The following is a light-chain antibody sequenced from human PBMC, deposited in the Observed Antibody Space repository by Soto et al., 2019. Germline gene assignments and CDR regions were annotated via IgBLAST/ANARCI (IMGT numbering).Light chain of an antibody. V-gene: IGKV1-5*03. J-gene: IGKJ4*01. CDR2: KAS. Sequence: DIQMTQSPSTLSASIGDRVTITCRASQSISTWLAWFQQKPGKAPNLLIYKASSLESGVPSRFSGSGSGTEFTLTISTLQADDFATYYCQRYKSSPLTFGGGTKVEIK. CDR1: QSISTW. CDR3: QRYKSSPLT.